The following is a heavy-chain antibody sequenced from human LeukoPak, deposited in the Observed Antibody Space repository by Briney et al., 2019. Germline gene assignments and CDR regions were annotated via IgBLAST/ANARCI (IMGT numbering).Heavy chain of an antibody. CDR2: IYYSGST. V-gene: IGHV4-61*01. CDR3: ARAAFDFWSGYSTNWFDP. D-gene: IGHD3-3*01. J-gene: IGHJ5*02. Sequence: SETPSLTCTVSGGSVSSGSYYWSWIRQPPGKGLEWIGYIYYSGSTNYNPSLKSRVTISVDTSKNQFSLKLSSVTAADTAVYYCARAAFDFWSGYSTNWFDPWGQGTLVTVSS. CDR1: GGSVSSGSYY.